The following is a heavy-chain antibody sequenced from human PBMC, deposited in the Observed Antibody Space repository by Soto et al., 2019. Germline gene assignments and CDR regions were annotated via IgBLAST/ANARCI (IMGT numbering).Heavy chain of an antibody. D-gene: IGHD1-1*01. CDR1: GGTFSSYA. J-gene: IGHJ4*02. Sequence: QVQLVQSGAEVKKPGSSVKVSCKASGGTFSSYAISWVRQDPGQGLEWIGGIIPIFGTANYAQKFQGRVTITADESTSSAYMELSSLRSEDTAVYYCARASRNWNDVSWPNYDYWGQGTLVTVSS. CDR3: ARASRNWNDVSWPNYDY. V-gene: IGHV1-69*12. CDR2: IIPIFGTA.